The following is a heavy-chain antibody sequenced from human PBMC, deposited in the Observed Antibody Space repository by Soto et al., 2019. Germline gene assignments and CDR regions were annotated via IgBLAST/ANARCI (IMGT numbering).Heavy chain of an antibody. D-gene: IGHD3-10*01. Sequence: SVKVSCKASGGTFSSYAISWVRQAPGQGLEWMGGIIPIFGTANYAQKFQGRVTITADKSTSTAYMELSSLRSEDTAVYYCAREDYYGSGSYYTFNWFDPWGQGTLVTVS. J-gene: IGHJ5*02. V-gene: IGHV1-69*06. CDR2: IIPIFGTA. CDR1: GGTFSSYA. CDR3: AREDYYGSGSYYTFNWFDP.